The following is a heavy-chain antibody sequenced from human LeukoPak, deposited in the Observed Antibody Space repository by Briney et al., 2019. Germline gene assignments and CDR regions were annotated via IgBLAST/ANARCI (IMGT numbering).Heavy chain of an antibody. Sequence: SQTLSLTCAVYGGSFSGYYWSWIRHPPGKGLEWIGEINHSGSTNYNPSLKSRVTISLDTSKNQFSLKLSPVTAADTAVYYCARLRAAAGDYWGQGTLVTVSS. J-gene: IGHJ4*02. D-gene: IGHD6-13*01. CDR3: ARLRAAAGDY. CDR1: GGSFSGYY. V-gene: IGHV4-34*01. CDR2: INHSGST.